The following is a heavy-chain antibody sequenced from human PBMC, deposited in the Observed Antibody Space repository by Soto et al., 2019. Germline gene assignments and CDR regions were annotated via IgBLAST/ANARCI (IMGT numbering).Heavy chain of an antibody. CDR1: GFTFSNAW. V-gene: IGHV3-15*07. D-gene: IGHD3-22*01. Sequence: GGSLRLSCAASGFTFSNAWMNWVRQAPGKGLEWVGRIKSKTDGGTTDYAAPVKGRFTISRDDSKNTLYLQMNSLKTEDTAVYYCTTDFGPMIVVIVDYWGQGTLVTVSS. CDR3: TTDFGPMIVVIVDY. J-gene: IGHJ4*02. CDR2: IKSKTDGGTT.